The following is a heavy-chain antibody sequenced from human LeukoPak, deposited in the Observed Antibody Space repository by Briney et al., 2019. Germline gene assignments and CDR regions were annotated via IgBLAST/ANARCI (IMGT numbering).Heavy chain of an antibody. V-gene: IGHV3-13*01. D-gene: IGHD6-13*01. CDR2: IGTAGEI. CDR1: GFTVSGNE. Sequence: PGGSLRLSCAASGFTVSGNEMRWVRQAPGKGLEWVSGIGTAGEIYYPGSVKGRFTISRENAKNSLYLQMNSLRAGDTAVYYCARAAYSSTWYSRYFDLWGRGTLVTVSS. CDR3: ARAAYSSTWYSRYFDL. J-gene: IGHJ2*01.